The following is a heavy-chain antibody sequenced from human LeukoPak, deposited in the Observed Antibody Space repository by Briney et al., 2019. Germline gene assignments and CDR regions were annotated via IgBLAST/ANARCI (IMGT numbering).Heavy chain of an antibody. J-gene: IGHJ4*02. Sequence: GGSLRLSCAASGFTFGSYAMNWVRQAPGKGLEWVSAITGSTGTTYYADSVKGRFTVSRDNSKNTLYLQMNSLRAEDTAVYYCAKDIWGILPSSDSSDYWGQGTLVTVSS. D-gene: IGHD3-16*01. V-gene: IGHV3-23*01. CDR2: ITGSTGTT. CDR1: GFTFGSYA. CDR3: AKDIWGILPSSDSSDY.